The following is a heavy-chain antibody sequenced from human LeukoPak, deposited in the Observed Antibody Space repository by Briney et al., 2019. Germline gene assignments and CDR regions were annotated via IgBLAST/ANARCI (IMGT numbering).Heavy chain of an antibody. D-gene: IGHD5-24*01. Sequence: SETLSLTCTVSGGSISNGDHYWSWVRQPPGKGLEWIGEIYHSGSTNYNPSLKSRVTISVDKSKNQFSLKLSSVTAADTAVYYCASLETWGQGTLVTVSS. V-gene: IGHV4-39*07. CDR1: GGSISNGDHY. J-gene: IGHJ5*02. CDR3: ASLET. CDR2: IYHSGST.